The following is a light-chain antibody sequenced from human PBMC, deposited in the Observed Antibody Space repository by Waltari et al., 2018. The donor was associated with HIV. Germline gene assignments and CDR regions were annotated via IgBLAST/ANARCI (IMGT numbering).Light chain of an antibody. CDR1: SSDVGSYNL. J-gene: IGLJ1*01. CDR3: CSYAGSSTFYV. V-gene: IGLV2-23*02. Sequence: QSALTQPASVSGSPGQSITISCTGTSSDVGSYNLASWYQQHPGKAPKLMIYDVSKRPSGVSNRFSGSKSGNTASLTISGLQAEDEADYYCCSYAGSSTFYVFGTGTKVTVL. CDR2: DVS.